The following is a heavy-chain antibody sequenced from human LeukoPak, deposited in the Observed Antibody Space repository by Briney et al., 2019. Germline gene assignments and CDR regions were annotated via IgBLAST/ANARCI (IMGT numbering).Heavy chain of an antibody. CDR3: ARSSGQWLAPNWFDP. CDR2: IYYSGST. J-gene: IGHJ5*02. Sequence: SETLSLTCTVSGGSISSSSYYWGWIRQPPGKGLEWIGSIYYSGSTYYNPSLKSRLTISVDTSKNQFSLKLSSVTAADTAVYYCARSSGQWLAPNWFDPWGQGTLVTVSS. CDR1: GGSISSSSYY. V-gene: IGHV4-39*07. D-gene: IGHD6-19*01.